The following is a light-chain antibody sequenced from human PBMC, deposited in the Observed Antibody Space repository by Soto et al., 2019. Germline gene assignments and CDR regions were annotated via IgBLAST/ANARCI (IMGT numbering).Light chain of an antibody. V-gene: IGKV3-20*01. CDR3: QQYGNPPPYS. Sequence: EIVLTQSPGTLSLSPGERATLSCRASQSVSRSVLAWYQQKPGQAPRLLIYGASTRATGIADRFSGSGAGTDFNLTISSLELEDFAVYYCQQYGNPPPYSFGQGTKLEIK. CDR1: QSVSRSV. J-gene: IGKJ2*03. CDR2: GAS.